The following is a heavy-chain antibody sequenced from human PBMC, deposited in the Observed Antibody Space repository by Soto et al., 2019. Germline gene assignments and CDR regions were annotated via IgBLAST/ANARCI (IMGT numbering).Heavy chain of an antibody. CDR1: GYSFAGYW. J-gene: IGHJ4*02. D-gene: IGHD3-22*01. CDR3: ARQIYDSDTGPNFQYYFDS. Sequence: GESLKISCKGSGYSFAGYWSTWVRQKPGKGLEWMGRIDPSDSQTYYSPSFRGHVTISVTKSITTVFLQWSSLRASDTAMYYCARQIYDSDTGPNFQYYFDSWGQGAPVTVSS. V-gene: IGHV5-10-1*01. CDR2: IDPSDSQT.